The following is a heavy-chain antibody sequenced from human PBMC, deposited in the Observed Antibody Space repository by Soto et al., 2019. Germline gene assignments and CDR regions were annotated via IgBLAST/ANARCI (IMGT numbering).Heavy chain of an antibody. V-gene: IGHV3-30*18. CDR1: GLTFSSYG. J-gene: IGHJ4*02. CDR3: AQSTMVRGVIDGFDY. D-gene: IGHD3-10*01. CDR2: ISHDGSNK. Sequence: QVQLVESGGGVVQPGRSLRLSCAASGLTFSSYGMHWVRQAPGRGLEWVAVISHDGSNKYYGDSVKGRFTISRDNSKNTLYLQMNSLRAEDTAVYYCAQSTMVRGVIDGFDYWCQGTLVTVSS.